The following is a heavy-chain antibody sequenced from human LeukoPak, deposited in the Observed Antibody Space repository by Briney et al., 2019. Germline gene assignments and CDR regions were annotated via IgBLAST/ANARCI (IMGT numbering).Heavy chain of an antibody. Sequence: PGGSLRLSCAASGFTFSDYYMSWIRQAPGKGLEWVSYISNSSSYTNYADSVKGRFTISRDNAKNPLHLQMNTLRAEDTPVYYCARDQYVFDIWGQGTMVTVSS. CDR1: GFTFSDYY. CDR2: ISNSSSYT. J-gene: IGHJ3*02. V-gene: IGHV3-11*06. CDR3: ARDQYVFDI.